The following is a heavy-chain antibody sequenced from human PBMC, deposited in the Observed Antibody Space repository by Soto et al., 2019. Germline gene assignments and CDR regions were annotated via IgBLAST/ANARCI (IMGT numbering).Heavy chain of an antibody. J-gene: IGHJ5*02. CDR1: GGSISSYY. Sequence: GPGKTSETLSLTCTVSGGSISSYYWSWIRQPPGKGLEWIGYIYYSGSTNYNPSLKSRVTISVDTSKNQFSLKLSSVTAADTAVYYCARGSKAAARYWFDPWGQGTLVTVSS. D-gene: IGHD6-13*01. V-gene: IGHV4-59*01. CDR2: IYYSGST. CDR3: ARGSKAAARYWFDP.